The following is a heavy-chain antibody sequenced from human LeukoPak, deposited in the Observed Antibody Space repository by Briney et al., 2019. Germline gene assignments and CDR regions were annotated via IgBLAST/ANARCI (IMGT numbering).Heavy chain of an antibody. CDR1: GYTFTSYG. D-gene: IGHD1-26*01. V-gene: IGHV1-18*01. Sequence: ASVKVSCKASGYTFTSYGISWVRKAPGQGLEWMGWISAYNGNTNYAQKFQGRVTMTEDTSTDTAYMELSSLRSEDTAVYYCATEQFYGSYCLDYWGQGTLVTVSS. CDR3: ATEQFYGSYCLDY. CDR2: ISAYNGNT. J-gene: IGHJ4*02.